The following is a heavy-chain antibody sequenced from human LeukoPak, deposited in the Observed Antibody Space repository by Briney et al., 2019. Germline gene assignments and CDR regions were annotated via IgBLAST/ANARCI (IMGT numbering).Heavy chain of an antibody. CDR3: ARQSVAVNYYYGMDV. V-gene: IGHV5-10-1*01. CDR2: IDPSDSYT. Sequence: NRGESLKISCKGSGYSFTSYWISLVRQMPGKGLEWMGRIDPSDSYTNYSPSFQGHVTISADKSISTAYLQWSSLKASDTAMYYCARQSVAVNYYYGMDVWGQGTTVTVSS. J-gene: IGHJ6*02. D-gene: IGHD6-19*01. CDR1: GYSFTSYW.